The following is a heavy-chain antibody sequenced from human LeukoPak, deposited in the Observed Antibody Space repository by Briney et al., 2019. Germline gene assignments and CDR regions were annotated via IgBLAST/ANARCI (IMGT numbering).Heavy chain of an antibody. CDR1: GFTFSSYG. CDR2: IWYDGSIQ. CDR3: ARAGYCSGGSCYGSDY. V-gene: IGHV3-33*01. Sequence: GRSLRLSCAASGFTFSSYGMHWVRQAPGKGLGWVAAIWYDGSIQYNADSVKGRFTISRDNSKNTLYLQMDSLRAEDTAVYYCARAGYCSGGSCYGSDYWGQGTLVSVSS. D-gene: IGHD2-15*01. J-gene: IGHJ4*02.